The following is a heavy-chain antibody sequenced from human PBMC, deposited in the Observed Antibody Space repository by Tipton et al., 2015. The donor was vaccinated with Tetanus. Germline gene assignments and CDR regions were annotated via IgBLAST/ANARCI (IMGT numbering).Heavy chain of an antibody. CDR3: VRGRGLGAYSFGFEY. CDR1: GGSISSGTYY. V-gene: IGHV4-30-2*01. Sequence: TLSLTCTVSGGSISSGTYYWDWIRQPPGQGLEWLGYIYQTDSTYYNPSVRSRLTLSIQRAKNQVSLRLSSVTAADTAVYYCVRGRGLGAYSFGFEYWGQGALVTVSS. D-gene: IGHD5-12*01. J-gene: IGHJ4*02. CDR2: IYQTDST.